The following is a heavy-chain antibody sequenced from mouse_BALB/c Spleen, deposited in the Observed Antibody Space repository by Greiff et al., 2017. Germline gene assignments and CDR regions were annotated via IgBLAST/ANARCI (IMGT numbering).Heavy chain of an antibody. J-gene: IGHJ2*01. Sequence: EVKVEESGPSLVKPSQTLSLTCSVTGDSITSGYWNWIRKFPGNKLEYMGYISYSGSTYYNPSLKSRISITRDTSKNQYYLQLNSVTTEDTATYYCASRYDYDGYYFDYWGQGTTLTVSS. V-gene: IGHV3-8*02. CDR2: ISYSGST. CDR1: GDSITSGY. D-gene: IGHD2-4*01. CDR3: ASRYDYDGYYFDY.